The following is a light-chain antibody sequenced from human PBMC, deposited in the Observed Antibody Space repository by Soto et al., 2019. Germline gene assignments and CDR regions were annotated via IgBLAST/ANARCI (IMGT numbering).Light chain of an antibody. CDR2: DAS. CDR1: QSVSSY. CDR3: QQRCNWPPIP. V-gene: IGKV3-11*01. Sequence: EIVLTQSPATLSLSPGERATLSCRASQSVSSYLAWYQQKPGQARRLLIYDASNRATGIPARFSGSGSGTDFTLTISSLEPEDFAVYYCQQRCNWPPIPFGQGTRLEIK. J-gene: IGKJ5*01.